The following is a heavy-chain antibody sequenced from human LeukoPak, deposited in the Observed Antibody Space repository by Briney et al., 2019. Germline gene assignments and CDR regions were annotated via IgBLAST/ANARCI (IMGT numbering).Heavy chain of an antibody. J-gene: IGHJ4*02. V-gene: IGHV3-53*01. CDR1: GLTVSSNY. CDR2: LYSDGTT. D-gene: IGHD3-10*01. Sequence: GGSLRLSCSASGLTVSSNYMSWVRQAPGKGLEWVSLLYSDGTTYYADSVRGRFAISRDNSKNTLYLQMFSLRAEDTAVYYCAKLSSYYYGSGSYPIDYWGQGTLVTVSS. CDR3: AKLSSYYYGSGSYPIDY.